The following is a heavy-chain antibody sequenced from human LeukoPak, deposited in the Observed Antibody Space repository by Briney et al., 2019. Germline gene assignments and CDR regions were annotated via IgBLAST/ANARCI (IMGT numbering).Heavy chain of an antibody. CDR1: GFTFSNAW. Sequence: PGGSLRLSCAASGFTFSNAWMSWVRQAPGKGLEWVCRIKSKTDGGTTDYAAPVKGRFTISRDDSKNTLYLQMNSLKTEDTAVYYCTTADYWGQGTLVTVSS. CDR3: TTADY. J-gene: IGHJ4*02. CDR2: IKSKTDGGTT. V-gene: IGHV3-15*01.